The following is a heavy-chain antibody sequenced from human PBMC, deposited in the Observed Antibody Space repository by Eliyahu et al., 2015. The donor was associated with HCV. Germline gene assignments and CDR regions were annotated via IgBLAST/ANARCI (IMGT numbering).Heavy chain of an antibody. CDR1: GFSFSGTA. CDR2: IRTKPRNFAT. J-gene: IGHJ4*02. Sequence: EVQLVESGGGLVRPGGSLKLSCATSGFSFSGTAIHWVRLSSGKGLEWIGRIRTKPRNFATEYLGSVKGRFTISRDDSKNMAYLQMNSLNIDDTAIYYCTRVGSNIPFDYWGQGTLVTVSS. V-gene: IGHV3-73*01. CDR3: TRVGSNIPFDY. D-gene: IGHD1-26*01.